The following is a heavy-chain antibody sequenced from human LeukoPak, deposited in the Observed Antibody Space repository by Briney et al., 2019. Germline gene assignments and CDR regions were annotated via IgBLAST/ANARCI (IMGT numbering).Heavy chain of an antibody. CDR3: ARVRRKYDSSRYYDP. CDR2: FYSSEIS. D-gene: IGHD3-22*01. Sequence: PSETLSLTCTVSGGSISNYFWSLIRQPAGKALEWIGRFYSSEISNSNPSLKSRVTMSLDTSMNQFYLKLRSVTAADTAVYYCARVRRKYDSSRYYDPWGQGIQVTVSS. V-gene: IGHV4-4*07. CDR1: GGSISNYF. J-gene: IGHJ5*02.